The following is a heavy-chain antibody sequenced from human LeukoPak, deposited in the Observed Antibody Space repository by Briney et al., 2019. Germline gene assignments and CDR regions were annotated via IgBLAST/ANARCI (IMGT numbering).Heavy chain of an antibody. CDR3: ASLERFLEWFPGDYYYYMDV. Sequence: SETLSLTCGVYSGSFSGYYWTWFRQPPGKGLEWIGEFNHSWGAKYNPSLKSRVTISVDTSKNQFSLKLSSVTAADTAVYYCASLERFLEWFPGDYYYYMDVWGKGTTVTVSS. J-gene: IGHJ6*03. CDR2: FNHSWGA. V-gene: IGHV4-34*01. D-gene: IGHD3-3*01. CDR1: SGSFSGYY.